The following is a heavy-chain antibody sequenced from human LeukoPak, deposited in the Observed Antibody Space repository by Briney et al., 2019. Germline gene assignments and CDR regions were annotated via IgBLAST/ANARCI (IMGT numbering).Heavy chain of an antibody. Sequence: GGSLRLSCAASGFTFSSYSMNWVRQAPGKGLEWVSSISSSSSYIYYADSVKGRFTISRDNAKKSLYPQMNSLRAEDTAVYYCARWDDSSGYYPYYFDYWGQGTLVTVSS. CDR3: ARWDDSSGYYPYYFDY. V-gene: IGHV3-21*01. CDR1: GFTFSSYS. D-gene: IGHD3-22*01. J-gene: IGHJ4*02. CDR2: ISSSSSYI.